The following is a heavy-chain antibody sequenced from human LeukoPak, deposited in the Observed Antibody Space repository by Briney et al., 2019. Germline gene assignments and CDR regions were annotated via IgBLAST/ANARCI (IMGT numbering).Heavy chain of an antibody. CDR3: ARAGKMDAFDI. J-gene: IGHJ3*02. V-gene: IGHV4-59*01. CDR1: GGSISSYY. CDR2: IYYSGST. Sequence: PSETLSLTCTVSGGSISSYYWSWIRQPPGKGLEWIGYIYYSGSTNYNPSLKSRVTISVDTSKYQFSLKLSSVTAADTAVYYCARAGKMDAFDIWGQGTMVTVSS.